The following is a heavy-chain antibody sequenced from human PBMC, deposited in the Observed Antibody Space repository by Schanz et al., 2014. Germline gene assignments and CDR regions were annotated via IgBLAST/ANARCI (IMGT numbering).Heavy chain of an antibody. CDR1: GFSLDIFA. J-gene: IGHJ3*02. V-gene: IGHV3-21*04. CDR3: AKGRFGELSAFDI. CDR2: VSRSTPDI. Sequence: EVHLLESGGGLVEPGGSLRLSCATSGFSLDIFAVSWVRQAPGKGLEWVSYVSRSTPDIYYADSVKGRFTISRDSAENSLYLQMNSLRAEDTAVYYCAKGRFGELSAFDIWGQGTMVTVSS. D-gene: IGHD3-10*01.